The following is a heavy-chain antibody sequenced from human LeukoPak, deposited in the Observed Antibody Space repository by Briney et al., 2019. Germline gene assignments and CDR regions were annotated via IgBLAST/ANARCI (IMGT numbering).Heavy chain of an antibody. CDR2: IYSGGST. D-gene: IGHD2-21*01. CDR1: GFTVSSNY. Sequence: GGSLRLSCAASGFTVSSNYMSWVRQAPGKGLEWVSVIYSGGSTYYADSVKGRFTISRDNSKNTLYLQMNSLRAEDTAVYYCARDQSAPGGGENFDYWGQGTLVTVSS. CDR3: ARDQSAPGGGENFDY. J-gene: IGHJ4*02. V-gene: IGHV3-66*01.